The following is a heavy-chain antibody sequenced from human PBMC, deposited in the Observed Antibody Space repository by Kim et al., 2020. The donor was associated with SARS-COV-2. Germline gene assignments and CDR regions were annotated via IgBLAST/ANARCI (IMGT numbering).Heavy chain of an antibody. J-gene: IGHJ4*02. D-gene: IGHD1-26*01. V-gene: IGHV1-69*01. CDR3: ASPDTGSYYFDY. Sequence: ANNEQKFQDRVTITADESTGTTYMEVSSLRSEDTAVYYCASPDTGSYYFDYWGQGTLVTVSS. CDR2: A.